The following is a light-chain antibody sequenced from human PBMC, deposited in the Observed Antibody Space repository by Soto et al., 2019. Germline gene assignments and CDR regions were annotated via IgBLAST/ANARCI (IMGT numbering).Light chain of an antibody. CDR1: QSVLYSSNNKNY. J-gene: IGKJ4*01. CDR2: WAS. Sequence: IVVARRAGSEGMSLGAPDPNNNKSSQSVLYSSNNKNYLAWYQQKPGQPPKLLIYWASTRESGVPDRFSGSGSGTDFTLILWRHESEDFAVYYWQQYGSALCFGGGTKVDIK. V-gene: IGKV4-1*01. CDR3: QQYGSALC.